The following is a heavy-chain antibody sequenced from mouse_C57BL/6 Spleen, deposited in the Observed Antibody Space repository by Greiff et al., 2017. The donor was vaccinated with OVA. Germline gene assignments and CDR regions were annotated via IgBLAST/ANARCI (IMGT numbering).Heavy chain of an antibody. J-gene: IGHJ1*03. CDR3: ARGPLVITTVPRDCYFDV. V-gene: IGHV1-81*01. Sequence: QVQLQQSGAELARPGASVKLSCKASGYTFTSYGISWVKQRTGQGLEWIGEIYPRSGNTYYNEKFKGKATLTADKSSSTAYMELRSLTSEDSAVYFCARGPLVITTVPRDCYFDVWGTGTTVTVSS. D-gene: IGHD1-1*01. CDR1: GYTFTSYG. CDR2: IYPRSGNT.